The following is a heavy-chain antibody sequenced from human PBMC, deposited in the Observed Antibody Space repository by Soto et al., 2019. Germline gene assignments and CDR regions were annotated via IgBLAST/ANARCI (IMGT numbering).Heavy chain of an antibody. CDR2: ISYGGSNK. CDR1: GFTFSSYA. Sequence: GGSLRLSCAASGFTFSSYAMHWVRQAPGKGLEWVAVISYGGSNKYYADSVKGRFTISRDNSKNTLYLQMNSLRAEDTAVYYCARGYYDSSGYSHRRDAFDIWGQGTMVTVSS. CDR3: ARGYYDSSGYSHRRDAFDI. V-gene: IGHV3-30-3*01. J-gene: IGHJ3*02. D-gene: IGHD3-22*01.